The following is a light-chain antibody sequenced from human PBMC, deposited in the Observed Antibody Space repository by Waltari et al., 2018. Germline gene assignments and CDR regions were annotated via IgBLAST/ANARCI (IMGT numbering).Light chain of an antibody. Sequence: DIVMTQSPDSLAVSLGERATTTCKSSQSVFFSSNNRTNFSWYQQKPGEPPKLLIYWATTRESGVPDRFSGDGSETDFTLTISSLLPEDVAVYYCQQYYSIPLTFGGGTKVEIK. J-gene: IGKJ4*01. CDR3: QQYYSIPLT. CDR1: QSVFFSSNNRTN. CDR2: WAT. V-gene: IGKV4-1*01.